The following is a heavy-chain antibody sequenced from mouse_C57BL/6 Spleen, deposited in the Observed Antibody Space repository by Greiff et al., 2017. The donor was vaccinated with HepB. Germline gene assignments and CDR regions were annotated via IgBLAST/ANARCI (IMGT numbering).Heavy chain of an antibody. V-gene: IGHV7-3*01. D-gene: IGHD1-1*01. J-gene: IGHJ1*03. CDR2: IRNKANGYTT. Sequence: EVKLMESGGGLVQPGGSLSLSCAASGFTFTDYYMSWVRQPPGKALEWLGFIRNKANGYTTEYSASVKGRFTISRDNSQSILYLQMNALRAEDSATYYCARYGGSSPYWYFDVWGTGTTVTVSS. CDR1: GFTFTDYY. CDR3: ARYGGSSPYWYFDV.